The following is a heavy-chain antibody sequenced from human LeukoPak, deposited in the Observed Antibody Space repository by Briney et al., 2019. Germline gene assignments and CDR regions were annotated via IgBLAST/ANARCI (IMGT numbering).Heavy chain of an antibody. D-gene: IGHD6-13*01. CDR2: IYTSGST. V-gene: IGHV4-4*07. CDR3: ARDRGIAAAGTGGGWFDP. Sequence: SETLSLTCTVSGGSISSYYWSWLRQPAGKGLEWIGRIYTSGSTNYNPPLKSRVTMSVDTSKNQFSLKLSSVTAADTAVYYCARDRGIAAAGTGGGWFDPWGQGTLVTVSS. J-gene: IGHJ5*02. CDR1: GGSISSYY.